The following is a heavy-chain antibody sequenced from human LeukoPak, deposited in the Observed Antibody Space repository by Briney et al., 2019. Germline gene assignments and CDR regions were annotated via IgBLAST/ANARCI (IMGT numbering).Heavy chain of an antibody. CDR3: TKDLMTGFSSGWYFGY. D-gene: IGHD6-19*01. CDR1: GATLHRFA. Sequence: HAGGSLRLSCAASGATLHRFAMSWVRQAPGKGLEWLAVTSGSEDSTHYADSVRGRFIISTDSSKKSLYLQMNSLRAEDTAVYYCTKDLMTGFSSGWYFGYWGLGTLVTVSS. CDR2: TSGSEDST. J-gene: IGHJ4*02. V-gene: IGHV3-23*01.